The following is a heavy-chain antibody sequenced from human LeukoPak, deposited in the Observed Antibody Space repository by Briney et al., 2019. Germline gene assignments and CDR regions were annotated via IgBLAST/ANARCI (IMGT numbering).Heavy chain of an antibody. D-gene: IGHD1-20*01. J-gene: IGHJ4*02. Sequence: ASVKVSRKASGYTFTGYFIHWVRQAPGQGLEWMGWINPNSGGTNYAQKFQGRVTMTRDTSISTAYMELNSLTSDDTAVYYCARDLRQLTETYRGQGTLVTVSS. CDR2: INPNSGGT. V-gene: IGHV1-2*02. CDR1: GYTFTGYF. CDR3: ARDLRQLTETY.